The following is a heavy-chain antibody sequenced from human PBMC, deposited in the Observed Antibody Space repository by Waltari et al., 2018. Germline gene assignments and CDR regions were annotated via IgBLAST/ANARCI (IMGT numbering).Heavy chain of an antibody. CDR2: IYYSGST. Sequence: QVQLQESGPGLVQPSETLSLTCTVSGGSISSHNWSWIRQPPGKGLEWIGYIYYSGSTNYNPSLKSRVTISVDTSKNQFSLKLSSVTAADTAVYYCARVNTRSYYEEYWGQGTLVTVSS. CDR3: ARVNTRSYYEEY. D-gene: IGHD1-26*01. J-gene: IGHJ4*02. V-gene: IGHV4-59*11. CDR1: GGSISSHN.